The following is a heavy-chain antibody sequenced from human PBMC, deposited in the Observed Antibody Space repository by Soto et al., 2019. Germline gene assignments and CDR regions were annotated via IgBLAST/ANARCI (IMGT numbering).Heavy chain of an antibody. D-gene: IGHD3-9*01. CDR2: TSYDEGSK. Sequence: GGSQRLSCAAFGFIFSTYGMHRVRQAPGKGLGWVAVTSYDEGSKYHADSVRGRFSISRDNSKNTLYLQMNSLRPEDTAVYYCAKGLSPYDILPGDLDYMAVWGKGTTVTVS. CDR1: GFIFSTYG. J-gene: IGHJ6*03. CDR3: AKGLSPYDILPGDLDYMAV. V-gene: IGHV3-30*18.